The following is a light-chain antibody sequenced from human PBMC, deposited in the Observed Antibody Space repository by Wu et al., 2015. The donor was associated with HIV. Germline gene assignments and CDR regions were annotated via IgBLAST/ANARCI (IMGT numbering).Light chain of an antibody. V-gene: IGKV3-15*01. CDR3: QQYDNWPPFT. CDR2: GAS. Sequence: EIGLTQSPDTLSVSPGQRVTLSCRASQSVRSNVAWYQQKPGQAPRLLIFGASTRAAGVPARFSGSGSGTDFTLTISNVQSEDVALYYCQQYDNWPPFTFGAGTKLNIK. CDR1: QSVRSN. J-gene: IGKJ3*01.